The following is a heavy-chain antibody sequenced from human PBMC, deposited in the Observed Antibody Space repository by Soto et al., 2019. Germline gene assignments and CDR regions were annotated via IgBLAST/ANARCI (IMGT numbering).Heavy chain of an antibody. D-gene: IGHD5-12*01. CDR3: ARHHGPTTSENWFDP. CDR1: GYTFFTYD. J-gene: IGHJ5*02. CDR2: ISTYSGDT. V-gene: IGHV1-18*01. Sequence: ASVKVSCKSSGYTFFTYDISWVRQAPGQGLEWMGWISTYSGDTKYAQKFQGRVTMTTDTSTTTAYLELRSLRSDDTAVYYCARHHGPTTSENWFDPWGQGTLVTVSS.